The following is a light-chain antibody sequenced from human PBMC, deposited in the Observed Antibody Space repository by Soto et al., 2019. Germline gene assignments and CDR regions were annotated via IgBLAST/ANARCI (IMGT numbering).Light chain of an antibody. CDR2: GAS. CDR1: QSVSSNY. Sequence: EIVLTQSPGTLSLSPGERATLSRGASQSVSSNYLAWYQQKPGQAPRLVIYGASTRATGIPYRFSGSGSGTDFTLTISRLEAEDFGVYYCQQYGSSPRTFGQGTKVDIK. V-gene: IGKV3-20*01. J-gene: IGKJ1*01. CDR3: QQYGSSPRT.